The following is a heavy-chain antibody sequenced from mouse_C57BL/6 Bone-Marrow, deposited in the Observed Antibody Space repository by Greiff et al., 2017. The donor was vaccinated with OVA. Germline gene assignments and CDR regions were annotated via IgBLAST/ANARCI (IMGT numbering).Heavy chain of an antibody. CDR1: GYTFTSYW. D-gene: IGHD2-4*01. Sequence: QVQLQQPGAELVMPGASVKLSCKASGYTFTSYWMHWVKQRPGQGLEWIGEIDPSDSYTNYNQKFKGKSTLTVDKSSRTAYMQLSSLTSEDSAVYYGARDYDPPYYYAMDYWGQGTSVTVSS. CDR2: IDPSDSYT. J-gene: IGHJ4*01. CDR3: ARDYDPPYYYAMDY. V-gene: IGHV1-69*01.